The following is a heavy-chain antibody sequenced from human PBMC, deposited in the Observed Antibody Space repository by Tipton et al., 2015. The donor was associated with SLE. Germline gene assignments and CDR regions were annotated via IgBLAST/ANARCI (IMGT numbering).Heavy chain of an antibody. CDR1: GFTFSGYA. J-gene: IGHJ6*02. CDR2: IYSGGNT. Sequence: SLRLSCAASGFTFSGYAMSWVRQAPGKGLEWVSVIYSGGNTNYADSVKGRFTISRDNSKNTLYLQMNSLRAEDTAVYYCAKQISPHYGMDGWGQGTTVTVSS. CDR3: AKQISPHYGMDG. V-gene: IGHV3-23*03.